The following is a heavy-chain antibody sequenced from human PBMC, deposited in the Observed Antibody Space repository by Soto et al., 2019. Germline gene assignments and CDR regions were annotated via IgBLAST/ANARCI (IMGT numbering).Heavy chain of an antibody. J-gene: IGHJ5*02. CDR2: VYSSGGT. Sequence: QVHLQQSGPGLVNPSETLSLTCTVSGGSMSSYYWTWIRQPAGRGMEWIGRVYSSGGTHYNPSLKSRVTISLDTSKNQFSLRLLSVTDADTAVYYCARGQRFPDSFDPWGQGTLVTVSS. CDR1: GGSMSSYY. CDR3: ARGQRFPDSFDP. V-gene: IGHV4-4*07. D-gene: IGHD3-3*01.